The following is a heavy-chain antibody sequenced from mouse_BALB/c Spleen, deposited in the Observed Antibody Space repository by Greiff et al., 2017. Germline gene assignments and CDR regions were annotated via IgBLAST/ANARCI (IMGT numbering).Heavy chain of an antibody. J-gene: IGHJ4*01. CDR2: ISSGGST. CDR1: GFTFSSYA. D-gene: IGHD2-3*01. V-gene: IGHV5-6-5*01. CDR3: ARSFYDLRDY. Sequence: EVMLVESGGGLVKPGGSLKLSCAASGFTFSSYAISWVRQTPEKRLEWVASISSGGSTYYPDSVKGRFTISRDNARNILYLQMSSLRSEDTAMYYCARSFYDLRDYWGQGTSVTVSS.